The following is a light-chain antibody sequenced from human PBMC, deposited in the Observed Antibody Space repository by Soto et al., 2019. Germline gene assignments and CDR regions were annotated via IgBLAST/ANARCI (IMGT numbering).Light chain of an antibody. V-gene: IGKV1-5*01. CDR2: DAS. CDR1: QTIRRW. Sequence: DIEMTQSPSTLSASVGDRLTITCRASQTIRRWLAWYQQRPGKAPKVLIYDASTLESGVPARFSGSGSEKEFTLTISSLQPEDSATYYCQHYNSDPWTFGQGTKVDIK. CDR3: QHYNSDPWT. J-gene: IGKJ1*01.